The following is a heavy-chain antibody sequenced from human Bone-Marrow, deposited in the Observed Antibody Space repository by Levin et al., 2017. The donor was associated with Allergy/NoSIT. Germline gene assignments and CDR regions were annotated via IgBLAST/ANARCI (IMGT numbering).Heavy chain of an antibody. J-gene: IGHJ4*02. D-gene: IGHD3-16*02. CDR1: GFTFSTYS. CDR3: ARDMITFGVVIVTQDY. Sequence: GGSLRLSCAASGFTFSTYSMHWLRQAPGKGLEWVSYISSSSNTVHFADSVKGRFIISRDNAKNSLYLEMNSLRAEDTAVYYCARDMITFGVVIVTQDYWGQGTQVTVSS. CDR2: ISSSSNTV. V-gene: IGHV3-48*01.